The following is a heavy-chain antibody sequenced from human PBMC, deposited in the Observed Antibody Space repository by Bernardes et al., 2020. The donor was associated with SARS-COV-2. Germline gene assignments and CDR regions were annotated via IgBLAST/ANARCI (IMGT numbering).Heavy chain of an antibody. J-gene: IGHJ6*03. CDR1: GFTFSSYA. CDR3: AKDLTIFGVNYMDV. V-gene: IGHV3-23*01. Sequence: GGSLRLSCAASGFTFSSYAMSWVRQAPGKGLEWVSAISGSGGSTYYADSVKGRFTISRDNSKNTLYLQMNSLRAEDTAVYYCAKDLTIFGVNYMDVWGKGTTVTVSS. D-gene: IGHD3-3*01. CDR2: ISGSGGST.